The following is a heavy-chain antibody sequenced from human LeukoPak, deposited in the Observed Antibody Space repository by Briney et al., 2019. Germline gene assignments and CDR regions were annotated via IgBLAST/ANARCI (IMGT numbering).Heavy chain of an antibody. CDR1: GGSFSGYY. CDR2: INHSGST. V-gene: IGHV4-34*01. Sequence: SETLSLTCAVYGGSFSGYYWSWIRQPPGKGLEWIGEINHSGSTNYNPSLKSRVTISADTSKNQFSLKLSSVTAADTAVYYCARGRNGYSNSWYVNYWGQGTLSPSPQ. D-gene: IGHD6-13*01. CDR3: ARGRNGYSNSWYVNY. J-gene: IGHJ4*02.